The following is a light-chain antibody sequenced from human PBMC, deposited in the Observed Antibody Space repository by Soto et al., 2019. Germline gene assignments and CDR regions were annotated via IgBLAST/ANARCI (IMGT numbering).Light chain of an antibody. CDR1: SSDVGGYDS. V-gene: IGLV2-11*01. CDR2: DVT. J-gene: IGLJ1*01. Sequence: QSALTQPRSVSGSPGQSVTSSCTGTSSDVGGYDSVSWYQQQPGKAPKLLIYDVTKRPSGVPNRFSGSKSGNTASLTISGLQAEDEADYYCCSYLGSYSYVFGTGTKVTVL. CDR3: CSYLGSYSYV.